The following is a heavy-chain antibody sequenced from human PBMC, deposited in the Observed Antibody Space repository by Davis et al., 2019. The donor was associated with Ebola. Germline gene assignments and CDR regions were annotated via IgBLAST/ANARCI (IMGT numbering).Heavy chain of an antibody. CDR3: AGEMATIFGDF. CDR1: GYTFTGYY. Sequence: ASVKVSCKASGYTFTGYYMHWVRQAPGQGLEWMGWINPNSGGTNYAQKFQGWVTMTRDTSISTAYMELSRLRSEDTAVYYCAGEMATIFGDFWGQGTLVTVSS. J-gene: IGHJ4*02. D-gene: IGHD5-24*01. CDR2: INPNSGGT. V-gene: IGHV1-2*04.